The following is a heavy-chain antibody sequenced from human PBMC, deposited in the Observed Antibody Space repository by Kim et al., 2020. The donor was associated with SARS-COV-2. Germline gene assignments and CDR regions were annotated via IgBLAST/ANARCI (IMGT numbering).Heavy chain of an antibody. CDR2: IKQDGSEK. Sequence: GGSLRLSCAASGFTFSSYWMSWVRQAPGKGLEWVANIKQDGSEKYYVDSVKGRFTISRDNAKNSLYLQMNSLRAEDTAVYYCARDGSRVGPGVAGHWGQGTLVTVSS. CDR3: ARDGSRVGPGVAGH. J-gene: IGHJ4*02. D-gene: IGHD6-19*01. V-gene: IGHV3-7*03. CDR1: GFTFSSYW.